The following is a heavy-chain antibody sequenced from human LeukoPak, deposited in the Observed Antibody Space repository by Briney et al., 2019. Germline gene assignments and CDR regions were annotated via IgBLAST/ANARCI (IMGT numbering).Heavy chain of an antibody. Sequence: GGSLRLSCAASRFTFSDHYMDWVRQAPGKGLEWVARIRTRAKGYTTQYAPSMRDRFSISRDDSTNSVYLQMNSLKTEDTAVYFCARVGDYYDTRGFSSDAFDIWGLGTMVTVAS. CDR3: ARVGDYYDTRGFSSDAFDI. D-gene: IGHD3-22*01. CDR1: RFTFSDHY. V-gene: IGHV3-72*01. CDR2: IRTRAKGYTT. J-gene: IGHJ3*02.